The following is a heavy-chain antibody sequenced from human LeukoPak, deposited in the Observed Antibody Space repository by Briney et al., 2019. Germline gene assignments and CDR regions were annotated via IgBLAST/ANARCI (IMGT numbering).Heavy chain of an antibody. D-gene: IGHD4-23*01. V-gene: IGHV4-59*01. Sequence: PSETLSLTCTVSGGSISSYFWNWIRQPPGQGLEWIGYMSNTGITKYNPSLKSRVTISADTSKNQFSLNLNSVTAADTAVCYCAKASVTTAVLFDSWGQGTLVAVSS. J-gene: IGHJ4*02. CDR2: MSNTGIT. CDR1: GGSISSYF. CDR3: AKASVTTAVLFDS.